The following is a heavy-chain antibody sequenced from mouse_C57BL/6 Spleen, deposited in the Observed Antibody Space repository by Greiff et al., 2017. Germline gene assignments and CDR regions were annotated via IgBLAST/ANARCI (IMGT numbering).Heavy chain of an antibody. J-gene: IGHJ2*01. CDR1: GYTFTSYW. V-gene: IGHV1-61*01. CDR3: RYCNSYYFDC. CDR2: IYPSDSET. D-gene: IGHD2-1*01. Sequence: QVQLQQPGAELVRPGSSVKLSCKASGYTFTSYWMDWVKQRPGQGLEWIGNIYPSDSETHYNQKFKDKATLTVDKSSSTAYMQLSSLTSEDSAVYYCRYCNSYYFDCWGQGTTLTVSS.